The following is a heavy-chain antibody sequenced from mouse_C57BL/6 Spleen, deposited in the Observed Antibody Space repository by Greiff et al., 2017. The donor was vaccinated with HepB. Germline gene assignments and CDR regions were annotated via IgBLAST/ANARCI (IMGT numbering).Heavy chain of an antibody. CDR3: VRHEGYYYGSYYYAMDY. CDR2: IRSKSNNYAT. V-gene: IGHV10-1*01. J-gene: IGHJ4*01. D-gene: IGHD1-1*01. CDR1: GFSFNTYA. Sequence: EVRLVESGGGLVQPKGSLKLSCAASGFSFNTYAMNWVRQAPGKGLEWVARIRSKSNNYATYYADSVKDRFTISRDDSESMLYLQMNNLKTEDTAMYYCVRHEGYYYGSYYYAMDYWGQGTSVTVSS.